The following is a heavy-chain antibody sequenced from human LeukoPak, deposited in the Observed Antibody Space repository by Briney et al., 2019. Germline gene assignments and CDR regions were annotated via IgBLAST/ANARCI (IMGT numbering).Heavy chain of an antibody. CDR3: AAGYSSSWSRYYYYGMDV. D-gene: IGHD6-13*01. Sequence: PSETLSLTCTVSGGSISSYYWSWIRQPPGKGLEWIGYIYYSGSTNYNPSLKSRVTMSVDTSKNQFSLKLSSVTAADTAVYYCAAGYSSSWSRYYYYGMDVWGQGTTVTVSS. CDR2: IYYSGST. CDR1: GGSISSYY. V-gene: IGHV4-59*12. J-gene: IGHJ6*02.